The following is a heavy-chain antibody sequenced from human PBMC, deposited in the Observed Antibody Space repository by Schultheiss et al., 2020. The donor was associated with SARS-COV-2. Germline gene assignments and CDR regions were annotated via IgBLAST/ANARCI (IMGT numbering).Heavy chain of an antibody. Sequence: LRLSCAVSGGSISSGGYSWSWIRQPPGKGLEWIGYIYHSGSTYYNPSLKSRVTISVDTSKNQFSLKLSSVTAADTAVYYCARQPSGYTFDYWGQGTLVTVSS. D-gene: IGHD3-3*01. CDR3: ARQPSGYTFDY. J-gene: IGHJ4*02. CDR1: GGSISSGGYS. V-gene: IGHV4-30-2*02. CDR2: IYHSGST.